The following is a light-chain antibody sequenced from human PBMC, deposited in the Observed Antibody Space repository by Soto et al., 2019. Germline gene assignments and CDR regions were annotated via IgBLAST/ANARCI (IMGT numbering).Light chain of an antibody. CDR1: QSVSSN. V-gene: IGKV3-15*01. CDR2: DAS. J-gene: IGKJ5*01. CDR3: QQDIKRPIT. Sequence: THTPFILSSSAPDRSPLSCMASQSVSSNLAWYQQKPGQAPRLLISDASTRATGIPARFSGSGSGTEFTLTVSSLQSEDFAVYCCQQDIKRPITFGEGTRLEIK.